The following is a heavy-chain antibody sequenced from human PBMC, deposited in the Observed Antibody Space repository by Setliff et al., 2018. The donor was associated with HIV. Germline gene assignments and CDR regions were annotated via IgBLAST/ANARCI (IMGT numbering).Heavy chain of an antibody. D-gene: IGHD3-10*02. V-gene: IGHV1-2*02. CDR3: ARDMFEIWERSLAKGDEFDP. CDR1: GYTFTDNF. Sequence: VASVKVSCKASGYTFTDNFIHWVRQAPGQGLEWMGWINPNSGDTKYAQKFQDRVSLTRDTSLSTAYMELSSLTPDDTAIYYCARDMFEIWERSLAKGDEFDPWGQGSLVTVSS. CDR2: INPNSGDT. J-gene: IGHJ5*02.